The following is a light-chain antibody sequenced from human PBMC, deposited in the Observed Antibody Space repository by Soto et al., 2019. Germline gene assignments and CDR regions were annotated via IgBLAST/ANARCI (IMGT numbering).Light chain of an antibody. CDR2: SNN. J-gene: IGLJ2*01. V-gene: IGLV1-47*02. CDR3: AVWDDSLSGVV. CDR1: RSNIGSNL. Sequence: QSVVTQPPSASGTPGQRVTISCSGSRSNIGSNLVYWYNQFPGTAPRLVMYSNNQRPSGVPDRFSGSKSGTSASLAISGLRPEDEAEYYCAVWDDSLSGVVFGGGTKLTVL.